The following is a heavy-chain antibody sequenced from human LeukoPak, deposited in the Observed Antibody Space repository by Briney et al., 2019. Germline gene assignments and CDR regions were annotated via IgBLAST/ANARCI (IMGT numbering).Heavy chain of an antibody. CDR3: VREQFLGAAAGQGGSYDY. CDR2: ISIGSSYT. CDR1: GLTFSDYY. J-gene: IGHJ4*02. V-gene: IGHV3-11*06. Sequence: KPGGSLRLSCAASGLTFSDYYMSWIRQAPGKGLEWVSYISIGSSYTNYADSVKGRFTISRDDAKNSLYLQMNSLRAEDTAVYYCVREQFLGAAAGQGGSYDYWGQGTLVTVSS. D-gene: IGHD6-13*01.